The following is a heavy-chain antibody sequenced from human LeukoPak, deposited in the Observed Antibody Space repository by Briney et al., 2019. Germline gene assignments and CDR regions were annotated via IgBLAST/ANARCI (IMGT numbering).Heavy chain of an antibody. CDR2: IYYSGST. J-gene: IGHJ4*02. CDR3: ARMGRGGGDSFDY. V-gene: IGHV4-59*01. Sequence: SETLSLTCTVSGGSISSYYWSWIRQPPGKGLEWIGYIYYSGSTNYNPSLKSRVTISVDTSKNQFPLKLSSVTAADTAVYYCARMGRGGGDSFDYWGQGTLVTVSS. CDR1: GGSISSYY. D-gene: IGHD3-16*01.